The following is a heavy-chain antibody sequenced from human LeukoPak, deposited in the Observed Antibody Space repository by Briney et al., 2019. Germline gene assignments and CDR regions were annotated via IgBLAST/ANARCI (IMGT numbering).Heavy chain of an antibody. J-gene: IGHJ4*02. V-gene: IGHV3-30*02. Sequence: GGSLRLSCAASGFTFSSYGMHWVRQAPGKGLEWVAFIRYDGSNKYYADSVKGRFTISRDNSKNTLYLQMNSLRAEDTAVYYCASPVTIFGVVTSDYWGQGTLVTVSS. D-gene: IGHD3-3*01. CDR2: IRYDGSNK. CDR1: GFTFSSYG. CDR3: ASPVTIFGVVTSDY.